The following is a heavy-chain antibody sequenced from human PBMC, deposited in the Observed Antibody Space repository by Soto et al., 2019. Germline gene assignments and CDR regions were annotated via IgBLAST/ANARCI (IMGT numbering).Heavy chain of an antibody. Sequence: QVQLVESGGGVVQPGRSLRLSCAASGFTFSSYAMHWVRQAPGKGLEWVAVISYDGSNKYYADSVKGRFTISRDNSKNTLYLQMNSLRAEDTAVYYCACEGGAGAAFDIWGQGTMVTVSS. D-gene: IGHD1-26*01. J-gene: IGHJ3*02. CDR2: ISYDGSNK. CDR3: ACEGGAGAAFDI. V-gene: IGHV3-30-3*01. CDR1: GFTFSSYA.